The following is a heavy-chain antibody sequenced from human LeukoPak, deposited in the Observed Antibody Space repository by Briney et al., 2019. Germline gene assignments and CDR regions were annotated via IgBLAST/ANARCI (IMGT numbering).Heavy chain of an antibody. V-gene: IGHV3-21*01. Sequence: RPGGSLRLSCAASGFTFSSYSMNWVRRAPGKGVVWVSSISSSSSYISYADAVKGRFNISRDNAKNSLYLQMNSLRAEDTAVYYCARDQYCSSTSCYRVDYWGQGTLVTVSS. D-gene: IGHD2-2*02. CDR1: GFTFSSYS. CDR3: ARDQYCSSTSCYRVDY. J-gene: IGHJ4*02. CDR2: ISSSSSYI.